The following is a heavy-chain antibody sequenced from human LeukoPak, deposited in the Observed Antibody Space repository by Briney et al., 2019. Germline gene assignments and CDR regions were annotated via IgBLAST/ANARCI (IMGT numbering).Heavy chain of an antibody. CDR2: ISYDGSNK. J-gene: IGHJ3*02. D-gene: IGHD6-19*01. CDR1: GFTFSSYG. V-gene: IGHV3-30*18. Sequence: PGRSLRLSCAASGFTFSSYGMHWVRQAPGKGLEWVAVISYDGSNKYYADSVKGRFTISRDNSKNTLYLQMNSLRAEDTAVYYCAKDLRGWYAFDIWGQGTMVTVSS. CDR3: AKDLRGWYAFDI.